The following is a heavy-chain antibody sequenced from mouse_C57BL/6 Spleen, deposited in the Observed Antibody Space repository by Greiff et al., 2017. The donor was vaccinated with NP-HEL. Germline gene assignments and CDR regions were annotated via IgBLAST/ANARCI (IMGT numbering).Heavy chain of an antibody. D-gene: IGHD1-1*01. CDR1: GYTFTSYD. J-gene: IGHJ1*03. Sequence: VKLVESGPELVKPGASVKLSCKASGYTFTSYDINWVKQRPGQGLAWIGWIYPRDGSTKYNEKFKGKATLTVDTSSSTAYMELHSLTSEDSAVYFCARSTVVGDWYFDVWGTGTTVTVSS. CDR2: IYPRDGST. V-gene: IGHV1-85*01. CDR3: ARSTVVGDWYFDV.